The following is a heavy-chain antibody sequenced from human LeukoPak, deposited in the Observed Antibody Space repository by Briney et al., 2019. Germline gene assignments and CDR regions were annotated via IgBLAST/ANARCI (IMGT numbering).Heavy chain of an antibody. J-gene: IGHJ4*02. V-gene: IGHV1-3*03. D-gene: IGHD5-18*01. Sequence: ASVKVSCKASGYTFTSYAMHWVRQAPGQRPEWMGWINAGNGNTKYSQEFQGRVTITRDTSASTAYMELSSLRSEDTAVYYCARGRRVYSYGAFDYWGQGTLVTVSS. CDR2: INAGNGNT. CDR3: ARGRRVYSYGAFDY. CDR1: GYTFTSYA.